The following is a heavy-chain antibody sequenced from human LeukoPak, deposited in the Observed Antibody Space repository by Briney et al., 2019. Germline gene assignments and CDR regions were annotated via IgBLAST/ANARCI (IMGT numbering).Heavy chain of an antibody. D-gene: IGHD3-9*01. CDR1: GFTVSSNY. CDR2: IYSGGST. CDR3: ARVGGTYYDILTGYWFDY. Sequence: GGSLRHSCAASGFTVSSNYMSWVRQAPGKGLEWVSVIYSGGSTYYADSVKGRFTISRDNSKNTLYLQMNSLRAEDTAVYYCARVGGTYYDILTGYWFDYWGQGTLVTVSS. J-gene: IGHJ4*02. V-gene: IGHV3-53*01.